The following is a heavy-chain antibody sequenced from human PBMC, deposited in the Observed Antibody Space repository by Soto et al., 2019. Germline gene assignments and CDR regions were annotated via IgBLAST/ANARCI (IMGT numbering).Heavy chain of an antibody. CDR2: IKSKTDGGTT. CDR1: GFTFSNAW. CDR3: TTPPNYYGSGMWWFDP. Sequence: GGSLRLSCAASGFTFSNAWMNWVRQAPGKGLEWVGRIKSKTDGGTTDYAAPVKGRFTISRDDSKNTLYLQMNSLKTEDTAVYYCTTPPNYYGSGMWWFDPWGQGTLVTVSS. J-gene: IGHJ5*02. V-gene: IGHV3-15*07. D-gene: IGHD3-10*01.